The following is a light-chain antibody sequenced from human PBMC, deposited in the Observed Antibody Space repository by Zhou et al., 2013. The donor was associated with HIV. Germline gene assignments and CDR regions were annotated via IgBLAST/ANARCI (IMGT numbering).Light chain of an antibody. V-gene: IGKV1-39*01. CDR2: LAS. CDR3: QQAYSVPLT. CDR1: QGISSY. J-gene: IGKJ4*01. Sequence: DIQLTQSPSSLSASVGDRVTITCRVSQGISSYLNWYQQKPGKAPKLLVHLASNLQSGVSSRFSGSGSGTHFSLNITGLRPEDSATYYCQQAYSVPLTFGGGTRLEI.